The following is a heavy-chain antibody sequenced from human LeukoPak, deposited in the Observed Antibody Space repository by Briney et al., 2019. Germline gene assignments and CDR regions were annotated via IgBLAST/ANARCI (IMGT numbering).Heavy chain of an antibody. CDR1: GFTLNSNA. D-gene: IGHD2-2*01. CDR3: AKEEVPNDY. V-gene: IGHV3-23*01. CDR2: ISRIGVTT. Sequence: GGSLRLFCAVSGFTLNSNAMCWVRQAPGKGLEWVSAISRIGVTTYYADSVEGRFTISRDTSKNTLYLQMNTLRPEDTAVYYCAKEEVPNDYWGQGTLVTVSS. J-gene: IGHJ4*02.